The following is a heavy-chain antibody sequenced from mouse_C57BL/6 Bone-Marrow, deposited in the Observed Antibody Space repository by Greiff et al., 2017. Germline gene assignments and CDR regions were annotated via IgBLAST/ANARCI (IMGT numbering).Heavy chain of an antibody. CDR1: GFTFSSYG. V-gene: IGHV5-6*02. CDR2: ISSGGSYT. CDR3: ARLANWDWYFDV. Sequence: EVKLVESGGDLVKPGGSLKLSCAASGFTFSSYGMSWVRQTPDKRLEWVATISSGGSYTYYPDSVKGRFTISRDNAKNTLYLQMSSLKSEDTAMYYCARLANWDWYFDVWGTGTTVTVSS. J-gene: IGHJ1*03. D-gene: IGHD4-1*01.